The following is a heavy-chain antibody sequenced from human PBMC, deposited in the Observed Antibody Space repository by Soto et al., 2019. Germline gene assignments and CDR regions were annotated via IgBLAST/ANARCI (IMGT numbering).Heavy chain of an antibody. V-gene: IGHV4-59*01. Sequence: SETLSLTCTVSGGAISSYYWSWIRQPPGKGLEWIGYIYYSGSTNYNPSLKSRVTISVDTSKNQFSLKLSSVTAADTAVYYCARGPLHYRGSYFDYWAQGTLVPVSS. CDR2: IYYSGST. CDR3: ARGPLHYRGSYFDY. D-gene: IGHD4-17*01. J-gene: IGHJ4*02. CDR1: GGAISSYY.